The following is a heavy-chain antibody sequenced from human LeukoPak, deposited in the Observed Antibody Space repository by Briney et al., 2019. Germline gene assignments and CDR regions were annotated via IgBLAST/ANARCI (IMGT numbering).Heavy chain of an antibody. D-gene: IGHD3-10*01. Sequence: SETLSLTCTVSGGSISSYYWSWIRQPPGKGLDWIGYIYYTGSTNYNPSLKSRVTLSVDTSKNQFSLKLSSVTAADTAVYYCARHRSQKYYYGPADPWGQGSLVTASS. V-gene: IGHV4-59*08. CDR2: IYYTGST. CDR1: GGSISSYY. J-gene: IGHJ5*02. CDR3: ARHRSQKYYYGPADP.